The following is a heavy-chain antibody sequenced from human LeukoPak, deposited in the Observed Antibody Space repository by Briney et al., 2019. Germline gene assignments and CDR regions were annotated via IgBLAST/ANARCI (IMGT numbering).Heavy chain of an antibody. CDR2: ISYLSSHV. CDR3: GRAFPPLRTSSAGDL. Sequence: PGGSLTLSCSASGFTFSDYDMNWVRQAPGKGLEWVSSISYLSSHVYYGDSVKGRFSISRDNAKNSLYLQMNSLGAEDTAIYYCGRAFPPLRTSSAGDLWGQGILVTVCS. J-gene: IGHJ4*02. V-gene: IGHV3-21*01. D-gene: IGHD3-16*01. CDR1: GFTFSDYD.